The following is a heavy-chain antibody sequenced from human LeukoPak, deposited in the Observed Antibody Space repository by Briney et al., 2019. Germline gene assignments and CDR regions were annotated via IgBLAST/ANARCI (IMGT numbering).Heavy chain of an antibody. J-gene: IGHJ4*02. CDR3: VKEADQSVRYFDY. CDR2: IRDDGTQR. CDR1: GFTFNKHG. Sequence: HLGGSLRLSCAASGFTFNKHGVHWVRQAPGKGPEWVAVIRDDGTQRYYGDSVKGRFTISRDNSKSILYLQMNSLTAEDTAVYYCVKEADQSVRYFDYWGQGTLVTVSS. D-gene: IGHD4-17*01. V-gene: IGHV3-30*02.